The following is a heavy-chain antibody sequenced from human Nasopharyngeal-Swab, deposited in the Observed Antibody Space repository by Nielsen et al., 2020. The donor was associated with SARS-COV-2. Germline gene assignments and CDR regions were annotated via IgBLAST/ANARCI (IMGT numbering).Heavy chain of an antibody. CDR3: ARDDYDFWSGKASYGMDV. J-gene: IGHJ6*02. CDR2: ISSSGSTI. V-gene: IGHV3-11*01. CDR1: GFTFSDYY. D-gene: IGHD3-3*01. Sequence: GSLRLSCAASGFTFSDYYMSWIRQAPRKGLEWVSYISSSGSTIYYADSVKGRFTISRDNAKNSLYLQMNSLRAEDTAVYYCARDDYDFWSGKASYGMDVWGQGTTVTVSS.